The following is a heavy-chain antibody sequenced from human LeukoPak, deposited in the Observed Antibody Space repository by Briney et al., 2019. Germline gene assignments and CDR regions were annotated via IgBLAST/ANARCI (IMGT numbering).Heavy chain of an antibody. CDR3: AKDRSGSYSPVPFDAFDV. Sequence: VSVRVSCKASGYIFIGYYVRWARQAPGQGLEWMGWINPNSGGTNFAQKFQGRVTMTRETSINTAYMDLSRLTSDDTAVYYCAKDRSGSYSPVPFDAFDVWGQGTMVTVSS. J-gene: IGHJ3*01. V-gene: IGHV1-2*02. D-gene: IGHD1-26*01. CDR1: GYIFIGYY. CDR2: INPNSGGT.